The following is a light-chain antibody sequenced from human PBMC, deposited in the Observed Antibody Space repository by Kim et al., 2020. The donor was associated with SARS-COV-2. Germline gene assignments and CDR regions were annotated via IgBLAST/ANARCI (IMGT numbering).Light chain of an antibody. CDR1: QSVASNH. CDR3: QQYDRPPYT. V-gene: IGKV3-20*01. J-gene: IGKJ2*01. Sequence: SPGDRAPLSCRASQSVASNHLAGFQQNPGQAPRLRIYGTSSRAPAIPDRFSASGSGTDYSLTISRLEPEDFGINYCQQYDRPPYTFGQGTKLEI. CDR2: GTS.